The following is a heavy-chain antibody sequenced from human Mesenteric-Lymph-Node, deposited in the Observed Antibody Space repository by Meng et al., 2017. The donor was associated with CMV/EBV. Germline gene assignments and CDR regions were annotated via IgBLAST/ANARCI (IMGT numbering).Heavy chain of an antibody. CDR3: TGDSVSNPNLDY. Sequence: EGRLVGSGGGLVQPGGSLRLSCAASGFNVRDKYMSWVRQAPGKGLEWVCIIYRGDNTYYIDSVKDRFTVSRDNSKNTMYLQMNSLRVEDTAVYYCTGDSVSNPNLDYWGQGTLVTVSS. CDR1: GFNVRDKY. D-gene: IGHD3-10*01. CDR2: IYRGDNT. V-gene: IGHV3-66*01. J-gene: IGHJ4*02.